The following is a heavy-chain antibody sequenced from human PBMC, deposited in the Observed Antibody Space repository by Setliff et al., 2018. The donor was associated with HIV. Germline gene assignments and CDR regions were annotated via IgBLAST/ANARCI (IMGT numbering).Heavy chain of an antibody. CDR1: GFTFSSYA. CDR3: AKVFGTYYFDY. V-gene: IGHV3-30*04. CDR2: ISYDGSNK. Sequence: GGSLRLSCAASGFTFSSYAMHWVRQAPGKGLEWVAVISYDGSNKYYADSVKGRLTISRDNSKNTLYLQMNSLRAEDTAVYYCAKVFGTYYFDYWGQGTLVTVSS. J-gene: IGHJ4*02. D-gene: IGHD3-10*01.